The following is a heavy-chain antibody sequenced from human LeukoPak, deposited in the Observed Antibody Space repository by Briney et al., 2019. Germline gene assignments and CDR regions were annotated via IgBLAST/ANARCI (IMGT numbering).Heavy chain of an antibody. J-gene: IGHJ4*02. V-gene: IGHV4-34*01. CDR2: INHSGST. CDR1: GGSFSGYY. CDR3: ARGNGWYFY. D-gene: IGHD6-19*01. Sequence: KPSETLSLTCAVYGGSFSGYYWSWIRQPPGKGLEWIGEINHSGSTNYNPSLKSRVTISVDTSKNQFSLRLSSVTAADTAVYYCARGNGWYFYWGQGTLVTVSS.